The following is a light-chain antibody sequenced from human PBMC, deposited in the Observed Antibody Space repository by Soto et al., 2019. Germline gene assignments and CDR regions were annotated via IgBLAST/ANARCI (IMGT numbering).Light chain of an antibody. J-gene: IGKJ2*01. Sequence: EIVMTQSPGTLSVSPGERATLSCRASQSVSGNVAWYQRKPGQAPRLLIYDASTRATDIPDRFSGSGSGTEFTLTIGTLQSEDFAVYYCQQYNNWMYTFGQGTKLEIK. CDR3: QQYNNWMYT. V-gene: IGKV3-15*01. CDR2: DAS. CDR1: QSVSGN.